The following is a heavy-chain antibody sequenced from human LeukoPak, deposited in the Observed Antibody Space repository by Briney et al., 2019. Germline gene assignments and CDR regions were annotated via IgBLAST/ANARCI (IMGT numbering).Heavy chain of an antibody. J-gene: IGHJ6*02. CDR3: ARDSNYSSSWYVLPSYYYYGMDV. CDR2: ISSSSSYI. Sequence: GGSLRLSCAGSGFTFSSYSMNWVRQAPGKGLEWVSSISSSSSYIYYADSVKGRFTISRDNAKNSLYLQMNSLRAEDTAVYYCARDSNYSSSWYVLPSYYYYGMDVWGQGTTVTVSS. V-gene: IGHV3-21*01. D-gene: IGHD6-13*01. CDR1: GFTFSSYS.